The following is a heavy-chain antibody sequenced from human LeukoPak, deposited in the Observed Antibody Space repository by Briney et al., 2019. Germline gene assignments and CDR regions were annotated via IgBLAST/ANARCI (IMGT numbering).Heavy chain of an antibody. J-gene: IGHJ2*01. CDR1: GGSISSGGYY. CDR3: ARASVHSYWYFDL. CDR2: IYHSGST. Sequence: PSETLSLTCTVSGGSISSGGYYWSWIRQHPGKGLEWIGYIYHSGSTYYNPSLKSRVTISINRSKNQFSLKLNSVTAADTAVYYCARASVHSYWYFDLWGRGTLVTVSS. V-gene: IGHV4-30-2*01.